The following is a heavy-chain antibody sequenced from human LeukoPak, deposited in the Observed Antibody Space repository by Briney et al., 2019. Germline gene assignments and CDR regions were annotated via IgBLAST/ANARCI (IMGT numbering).Heavy chain of an antibody. V-gene: IGHV5-51*01. D-gene: IGHD3-22*01. CDR1: EYSFTNYW. Sequence: GESLKISCKGSEYSFTNYWIGWVRQMPGKGLEWMGIIYPGGSDTRYSPSFQGQVTISADKSNTTSYLQWSSLKASDTAMYYCARVGRWYFDSSGYHQQHNWFDPWGQGTLATVSS. CDR3: ARVGRWYFDSSGYHQQHNWFDP. J-gene: IGHJ5*02. CDR2: IYPGGSDT.